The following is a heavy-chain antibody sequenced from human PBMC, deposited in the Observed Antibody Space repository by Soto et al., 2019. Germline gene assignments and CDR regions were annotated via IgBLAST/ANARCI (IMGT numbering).Heavy chain of an antibody. J-gene: IGHJ4*02. CDR3: ARVPAMVPYYFDY. CDR1: GGSISSGDYY. V-gene: IGHV4-30-4*01. CDR2: IYYSGST. Sequence: SETLSLTCTVSGGSISSGDYYWSWIRQPPGKGLEWIGYIYYSGSTYYNPSLKSRVTISVDTSKNQFSLKLSSVTAADTAVYYCARVPAMVPYYFDYWGQGTLVTVSS. D-gene: IGHD5-18*01.